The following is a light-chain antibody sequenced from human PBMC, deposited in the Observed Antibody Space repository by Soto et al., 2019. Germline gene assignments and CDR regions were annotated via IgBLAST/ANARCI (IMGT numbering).Light chain of an antibody. CDR2: ATS. Sequence: IRMTQSPSSVSASVGDRVTMTCRASQGVGGWLAWYQQKPGKVPKLLIYATSSLHSGVPSRFSGSGSGTDFTLSISSLQPEDFETYYCQQTHSLPLSFGPGTKVDIK. CDR3: QQTHSLPLS. CDR1: QGVGGW. V-gene: IGKV1-12*01. J-gene: IGKJ3*01.